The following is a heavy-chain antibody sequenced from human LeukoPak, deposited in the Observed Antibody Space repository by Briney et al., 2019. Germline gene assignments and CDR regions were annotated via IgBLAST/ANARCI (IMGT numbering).Heavy chain of an antibody. CDR2: IYSSGII. J-gene: IGHJ4*02. Sequence: PSETLSLTCTVSGGSISGYYWSWIRQPAGKAPEWIGRIYSSGIINYNPSLKSRVTMSLDNSKNQLSLKLSYVTAADTAVYYCARDTGKSGYPDYWGQGTLVTVSS. D-gene: IGHD3-3*01. CDR1: GGSISGYY. CDR3: ARDTGKSGYPDY. V-gene: IGHV4-4*07.